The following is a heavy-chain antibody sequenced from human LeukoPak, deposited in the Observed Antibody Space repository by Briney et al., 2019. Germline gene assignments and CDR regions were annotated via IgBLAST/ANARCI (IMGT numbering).Heavy chain of an antibody. V-gene: IGHV3-21*04. D-gene: IGHD1-26*01. CDR3: ARSGSHDY. J-gene: IGHJ4*02. CDR2: ISSGSGYI. Sequence: GGSLRLSCAASGFTFSTYIMNWVRQAPGKGLEWVSSISSGSGYIYYADSVKDRFTISRDNAKNSLYLQMNSLRADDTAVYYCARSGSHDYWGQGTLVTVSS. CDR1: GFTFSTYI.